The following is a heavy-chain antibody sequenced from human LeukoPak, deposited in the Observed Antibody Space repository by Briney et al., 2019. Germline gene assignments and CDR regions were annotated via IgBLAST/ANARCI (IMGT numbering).Heavy chain of an antibody. CDR1: GFTFDNYW. Sequence: GGSLRLSCTASGFTFDNYWMTWVRQPPGKGLEWVANIKQDGGERYYVDSVRGRFTISRDNSKNTLYLQMNSLRAEDTAVYYCATHYYDSSGYYSPDYWGQGTLVTVSS. D-gene: IGHD3-22*01. CDR2: IKQDGGER. V-gene: IGHV3-7*01. CDR3: ATHYYDSSGYYSPDY. J-gene: IGHJ4*02.